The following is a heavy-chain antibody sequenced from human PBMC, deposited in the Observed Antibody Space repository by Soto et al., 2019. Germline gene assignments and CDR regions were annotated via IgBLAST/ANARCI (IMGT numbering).Heavy chain of an antibody. J-gene: IGHJ4*02. CDR1: GGSISSGGYS. CDR3: ARGVALGFDY. Sequence: PSETLSLTCAVSGGSISSGGYSWSWIRQPPGKGLEWIGYIYHSGSTYYNPSLKSRVTISVDRSKNQFSLKLSSVTAADTAVYYCARGVALGFDYWGQGTLVTVSS. V-gene: IGHV4-30-2*01. CDR2: IYHSGST. D-gene: IGHD3-10*01.